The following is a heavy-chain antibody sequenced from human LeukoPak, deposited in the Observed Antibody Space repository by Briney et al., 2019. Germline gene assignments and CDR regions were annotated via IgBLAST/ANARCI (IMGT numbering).Heavy chain of an antibody. CDR2: IRSKVFGGTT. D-gene: IGHD6-19*01. CDR1: GFTFGDFA. Sequence: GGSLRLSCTASGFTFGDFALSWVRQAPGKGLEWVGFIRSKVFGGTTEYAASVKGRFTTSRDDSKSIAYLQMNTLKTEDTGVYYCTRDLVAVTGDTFYYYAMDVWGQGTTVTVSS. V-gene: IGHV3-49*04. CDR3: TRDLVAVTGDTFYYYAMDV. J-gene: IGHJ6*02.